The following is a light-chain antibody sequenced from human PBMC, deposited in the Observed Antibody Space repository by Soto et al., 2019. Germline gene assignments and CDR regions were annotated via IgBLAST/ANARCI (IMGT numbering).Light chain of an antibody. Sequence: EIVLTQSPGTLSLSPGERATLSCRASQNISSGYLAWFQQKPGQPPRLLIYGASSRATGIPDRISGSGSGTDFTLTISRLEPEEFAVYYCQQYGSSPNTFGQGTKLEIK. CDR2: GAS. J-gene: IGKJ2*01. V-gene: IGKV3-20*01. CDR1: QNISSGY. CDR3: QQYGSSPNT.